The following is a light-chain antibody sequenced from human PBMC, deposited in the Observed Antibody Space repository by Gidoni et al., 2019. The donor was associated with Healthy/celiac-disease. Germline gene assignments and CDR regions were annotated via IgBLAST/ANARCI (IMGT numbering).Light chain of an antibody. CDR3: RSYTSSSTLYV. V-gene: IGLV2-14*01. J-gene: IGLJ1*01. Sequence: QSALTQPASVSGSPGPSLTISCTGTSSDVGGYNYVSWYQQHPGKAPKLMIYEVSNRPSGVSNRFSGSKSGNTASLTISGLKAEDEADYYCRSYTSSSTLYVLGTGTKVTVL. CDR2: EVS. CDR1: SSDVGGYNY.